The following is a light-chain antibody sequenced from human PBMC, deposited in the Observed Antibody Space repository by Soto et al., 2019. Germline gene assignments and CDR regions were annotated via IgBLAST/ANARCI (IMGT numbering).Light chain of an antibody. CDR2: GAS. V-gene: IGKV3-15*01. CDR1: QSVASN. CDR3: QQYNNWPRT. J-gene: IGKJ1*01. Sequence: EIVMTQSPVTLSLSPGDRATLSCRASQSVASNLAWFQQKPGRAPRLLIYGASATATGIPARFSGSGSGTEFTLTISSLQSENFAVYYCQQYNNWPRTFGQGTKVEIK.